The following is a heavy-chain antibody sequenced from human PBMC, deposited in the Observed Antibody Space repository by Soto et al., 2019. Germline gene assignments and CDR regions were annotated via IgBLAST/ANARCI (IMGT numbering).Heavy chain of an antibody. CDR2: ISTSGDST. J-gene: IGHJ4*02. CDR1: GFTFSSYA. Sequence: EVQLLESGAGLVQPGGSLRLSCAASGFTFSSYAMSWVRHAPGKGLEWVSGISTSGDSTYYADSVKGRFTISRDNSKDTLYLQMNSLRAGDTAVYYCAINSRYCSSTSCYADWGQGTLVTVSS. CDR3: AINSRYCSSTSCYAD. V-gene: IGHV3-23*01. D-gene: IGHD2-2*01.